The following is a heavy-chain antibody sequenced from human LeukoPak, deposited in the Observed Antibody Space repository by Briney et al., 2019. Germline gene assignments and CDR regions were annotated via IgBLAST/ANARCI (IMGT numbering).Heavy chain of an antibody. J-gene: IGHJ5*02. CDR2: IYYSGST. D-gene: IGHD2-2*01. V-gene: IGHV4-39*01. CDR1: GGSISSSSYY. Sequence: SETLSLTCTVSGGSISSSSYYWGWIRQPPGKGLEWIGSIYYSGSTYYNPSLKSRVTISVDTSKNQFSLKLSSVTAADTAVYYCASRYCSSTSCSFDPWGQGTLVTVSS. CDR3: ASRYCSSTSCSFDP.